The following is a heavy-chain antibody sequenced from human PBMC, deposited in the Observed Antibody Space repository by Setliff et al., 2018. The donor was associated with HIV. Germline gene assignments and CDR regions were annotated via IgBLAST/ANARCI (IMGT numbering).Heavy chain of an antibody. V-gene: IGHV3-15*01. Sequence: GESLKISCVASGFTFNNAWMNWVRQAPGKGLEWLGRIKKSSDGGKTDDASPVKGRFTISRDDSKNTLYLQMNSLKIEDTAVYFCATDKGPSYSMDIWGQGTTVTVSS. D-gene: IGHD2-21*01. CDR1: GFTFNNAW. J-gene: IGHJ6*02. CDR3: ATDKGPSYSMDI. CDR2: IKKSSDGGKT.